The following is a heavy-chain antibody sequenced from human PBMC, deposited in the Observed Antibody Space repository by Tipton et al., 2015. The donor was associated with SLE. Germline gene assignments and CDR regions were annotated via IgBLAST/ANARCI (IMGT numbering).Heavy chain of an antibody. CDR1: GFTFSSYA. D-gene: IGHD3-10*01. Sequence: SLRLSCSASGFTFSSYAMHWVRQAPGKGLEYVSAISSNGGSTYYADSVKGRFTISRDNSKNTLYLQMSSLRAEDTAVYYCVKIRVSYAFDIWGQGTMVTVSS. J-gene: IGHJ3*02. CDR2: ISSNGGST. V-gene: IGHV3-64D*06. CDR3: VKIRVSYAFDI.